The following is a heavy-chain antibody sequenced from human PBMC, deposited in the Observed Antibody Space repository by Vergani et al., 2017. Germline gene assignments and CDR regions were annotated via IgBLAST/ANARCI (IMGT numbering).Heavy chain of an antibody. D-gene: IGHD1-1*01. CDR1: GFTSSYYR. J-gene: IGHJ1*01. V-gene: IGHV3-30*03. CDR3: ATKSCGTPGCQIGYFRE. Sequence: QVHLVESGGGVVQPGRSLRLSCVVSGFTSSYYRMHWVRQAPGKGLEWVAVISYDGTQKYYADSVKGRFTNSRDNSKSTLYLQMNSLRTEETAVYYCATKSCGTPGCQIGYFREWGQGTLVTVSS. CDR2: ISYDGTQK.